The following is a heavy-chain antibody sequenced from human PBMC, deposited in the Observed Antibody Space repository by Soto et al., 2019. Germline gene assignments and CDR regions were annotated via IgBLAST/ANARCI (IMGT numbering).Heavy chain of an antibody. CDR1: GGSISTSNYY. V-gene: IGHV4-39*01. Sequence: SETLSLTCTVSGGSISTSNYYWGWIRQPPGKGLEWIGSIYDSGITYYNPSLKSRVTISVDTSKSQFSLKLNSVTAADTAVYYWARGDSSGWHYFYYGMDVWGQVTTVT. CDR2: IYDSGIT. J-gene: IGHJ6*02. D-gene: IGHD6-19*01. CDR3: ARGDSSGWHYFYYGMDV.